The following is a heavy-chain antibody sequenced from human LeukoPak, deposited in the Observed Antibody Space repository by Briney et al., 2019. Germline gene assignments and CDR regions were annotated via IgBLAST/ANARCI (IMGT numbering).Heavy chain of an antibody. CDR3: ARASAQWSDY. D-gene: IGHD2-15*01. CDR2: ISYDGSNK. CDR1: GFTFSSYA. Sequence: GGSLRLSCAASGFTFSSYAMHWVRQAPGKGLEWVTVISYDGSNKYYADSVKGRFTISRDNSKNTLYLEMNSLRAEDTAVYYCARASAQWSDYWGQGTLVTVSS. V-gene: IGHV3-30*04. J-gene: IGHJ4*02.